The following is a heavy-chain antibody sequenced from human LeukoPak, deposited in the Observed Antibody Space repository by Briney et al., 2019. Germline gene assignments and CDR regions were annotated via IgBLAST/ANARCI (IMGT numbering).Heavy chain of an antibody. Sequence: PGESLKISCKGSGYSFTNYWIAWVRQMPGKGLEWVGIIYLGDSDTRYSPSFQGQVTISADKSISTAYLQWSSLKASDTAMYYCASSSSSARGQDHNLGWYYYMDVWGKGTTVTVSS. D-gene: IGHD6-13*01. V-gene: IGHV5-51*01. CDR1: GYSFTNYW. CDR2: IYLGDSDT. J-gene: IGHJ6*03. CDR3: ASSSSSARGQDHNLGWYYYMDV.